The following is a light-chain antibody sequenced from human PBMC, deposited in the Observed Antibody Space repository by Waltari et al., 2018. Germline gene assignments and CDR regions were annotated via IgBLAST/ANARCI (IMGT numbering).Light chain of an antibody. CDR1: GPNLGAGYA. CDR3: QSYDTSLRVV. J-gene: IGLJ3*02. Sequence: QSVLTQPPSVSGAPGQRVTISCTGRGPNLGAGYACSWYQQLPRAAPKLLIYGSTSRPLGVPDRFFGSTSGTSASLAITGLQAEDEADYYCQSYDTSLRVVFGGGTKLTVL. CDR2: GST. V-gene: IGLV1-40*01.